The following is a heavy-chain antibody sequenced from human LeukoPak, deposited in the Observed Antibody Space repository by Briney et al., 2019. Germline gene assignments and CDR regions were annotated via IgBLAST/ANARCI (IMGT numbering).Heavy chain of an antibody. CDR3: ARGYRTNGVCSFGSWDYYYGMDV. V-gene: IGHV4-34*01. J-gene: IGHJ6*02. CDR2: INHCGST. D-gene: IGHD2-8*01. Sequence: PSETPSLTCAVYGGSFSGYYWSWIRQPPGKGLEWIGEINHCGSTNYNPSLTSRVTISVDTSKNQFSLKLSSVTAADTAVYYCARGYRTNGVCSFGSWDYYYGMDVWGQGTTVTVSS. CDR1: GGSFSGYY.